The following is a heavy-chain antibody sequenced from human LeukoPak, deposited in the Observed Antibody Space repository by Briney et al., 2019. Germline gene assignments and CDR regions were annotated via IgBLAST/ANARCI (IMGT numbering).Heavy chain of an antibody. V-gene: IGHV4-59*08. J-gene: IGHJ4*02. CDR2: IYYSGST. Sequence: SETLSLTCTVSGGSISSYYWSWIRQPPGKGLEWIGYIYYSGSTNYKSSLKSRVTISVDTSKNQFSLKLSSVTAADTAVYYCARLSMVRGVFDYWGQGTLVTVSS. CDR1: GGSISSYY. D-gene: IGHD3-10*01. CDR3: ARLSMVRGVFDY.